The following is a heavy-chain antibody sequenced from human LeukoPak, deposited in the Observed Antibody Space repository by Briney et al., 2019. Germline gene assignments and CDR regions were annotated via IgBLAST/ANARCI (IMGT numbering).Heavy chain of an antibody. J-gene: IGHJ4*02. V-gene: IGHV3-30*02. Sequence: GGSLRLSCAASGFTFSSYGMHWVRQAPGKGLEWVAFIRYDGSNKYYADSVKGRFTISRDNSKNTLYLQMNSLRAEDTAVYYCAKDTPTTGYHLDSWGQGTLVTVSS. D-gene: IGHD1-1*01. CDR1: GFTFSSYG. CDR2: IRYDGSNK. CDR3: AKDTPTTGYHLDS.